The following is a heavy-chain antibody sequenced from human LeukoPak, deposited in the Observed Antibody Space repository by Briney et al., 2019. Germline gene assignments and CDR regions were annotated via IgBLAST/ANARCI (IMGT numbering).Heavy chain of an antibody. CDR3: ARGEHYYYMDV. Sequence: ASVKVSCKTSGNSFTSYYMHWVRQAPGQGLEWMGIINPSGSNTTYAQRFQGRLTMTRDTSTSTVYMELSILRPEDTAVYYCARGEHYYYMDVWGKGTTVTVSS. J-gene: IGHJ6*03. V-gene: IGHV1-46*01. CDR1: GNSFTSYY. CDR2: INPSGSNT.